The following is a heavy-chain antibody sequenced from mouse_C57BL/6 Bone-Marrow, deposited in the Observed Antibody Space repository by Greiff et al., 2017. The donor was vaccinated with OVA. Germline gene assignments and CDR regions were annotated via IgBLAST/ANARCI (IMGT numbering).Heavy chain of an antibody. CDR3: ARGYYGSSPPWYFDV. CDR1: GYTFTTYP. V-gene: IGHV1-47*01. D-gene: IGHD1-1*01. J-gene: IGHJ1*03. CDR2: FHPYNDDT. Sequence: QVHVKQSGAELVKPGASVKMSCKASGYTFTTYPIEWMKQNHGKSLEWIGNFHPYNDDTKYNEKFKGKATLTVEKSSSTVYLELSRLTSDDSAVYYCARGYYGSSPPWYFDVWGTGTTVTVSS.